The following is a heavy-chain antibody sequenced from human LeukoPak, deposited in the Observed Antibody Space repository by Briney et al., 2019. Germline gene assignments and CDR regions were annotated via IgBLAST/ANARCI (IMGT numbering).Heavy chain of an antibody. J-gene: IGHJ4*02. CDR3: ASHYLYGSSPVGY. Sequence: SETLSLTCTVSGGSITSYYWSWIRQPPGKPLEWIGYIYYSGSTNYNPSLKSRVTMSVDTSKKQFSLNLSSVTAADTAVYYCASHYLYGSSPVGYWGQGTLVTVSS. CDR1: GGSITSYY. CDR2: IYYSGST. D-gene: IGHD3-22*01. V-gene: IGHV4-59*01.